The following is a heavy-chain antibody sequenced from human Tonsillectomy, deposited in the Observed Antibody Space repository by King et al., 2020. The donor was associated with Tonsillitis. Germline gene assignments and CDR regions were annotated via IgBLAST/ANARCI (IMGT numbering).Heavy chain of an antibody. CDR1: GFTFDDYA. D-gene: IGHD1-26*01. CDR3: AKGFSGSYGAFDI. J-gene: IGHJ3*02. V-gene: IGHV3-9*01. CDR2: ISWNSGNI. Sequence: VQLVESGGGLVQPGRSLRLSCAASGFTFDDYAMHWCRQAPGKGLEWVSGISWNSGNIDYSDSVKGRFTISRPNAKNSLYLQMNSLRAEDTALYYCAKGFSGSYGAFDIWGQGTIVTVSS.